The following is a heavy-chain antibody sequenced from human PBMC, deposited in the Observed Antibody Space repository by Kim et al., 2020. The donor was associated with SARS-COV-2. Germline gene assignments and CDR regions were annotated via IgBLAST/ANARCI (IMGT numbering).Heavy chain of an antibody. CDR3: ARDLLGAVAGTVYY. CDR2: VKQDGSEK. D-gene: IGHD6-19*01. V-gene: IGHV3-7*01. CDR1: GFTFSSYW. J-gene: IGHJ4*02. Sequence: GGSLRLSCAASGFTFSSYWMSWVRQAPGKGLEWVANVKQDGSEKYYVDSVKGRFTISRDNAKNSLYLQMSSLRAEDTAVYYCARDLLGAVAGTVYYWGQGNLVTVSP.